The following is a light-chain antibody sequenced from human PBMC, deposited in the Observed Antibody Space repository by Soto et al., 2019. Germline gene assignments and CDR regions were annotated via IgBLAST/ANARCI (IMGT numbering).Light chain of an antibody. Sequence: DIVMTQSPDSLAVSLGGRATINCESSQSVLYSSNNKNYLAWYQQKSGQPPKLLIYWASTRESGVPDRFSGSGSGTDFTLTISSLQAEDVAVYYCQQYYVTPHTFGQGTKLEIK. CDR2: WAS. CDR3: QQYYVTPHT. V-gene: IGKV4-1*01. CDR1: QSVLYSSNNKNY. J-gene: IGKJ2*01.